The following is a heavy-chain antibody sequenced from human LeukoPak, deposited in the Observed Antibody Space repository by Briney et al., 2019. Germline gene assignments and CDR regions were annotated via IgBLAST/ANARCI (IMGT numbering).Heavy chain of an antibody. V-gene: IGHV4-38-2*02. CDR1: GYSISSGYY. Sequence: SETLSLICTVSGYSISSGYYWGWIRQPPGKGLEWVGSFYHDGSTYYNPSLKSRVTISGDTSKNQFSLKLSSVTAADTAVYYCARYSSSWYTIDYWGQGTLVTVSS. J-gene: IGHJ4*02. CDR3: ARYSSSWYTIDY. D-gene: IGHD6-13*01. CDR2: FYHDGST.